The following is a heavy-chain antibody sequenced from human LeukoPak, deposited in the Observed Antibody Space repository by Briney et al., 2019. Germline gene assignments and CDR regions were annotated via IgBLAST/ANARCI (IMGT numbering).Heavy chain of an antibody. J-gene: IGHJ6*02. CDR1: GYTFTGYY. CDR2: INPNSGGT. Sequence: SVKRSCKASGYTFTGYYMHWVRRAPGQGLEWMGWINPNSGGTNYAQKFQGRVTMTRDTSISTAYMELSRLRSDDTALYYCARVLTTETTFVDNLYYYYYCMDVWGQGTTVSVSS. CDR3: ARVLTTETTFVDNLYYYYYCMDV. V-gene: IGHV1-2*02. D-gene: IGHD4-11*01.